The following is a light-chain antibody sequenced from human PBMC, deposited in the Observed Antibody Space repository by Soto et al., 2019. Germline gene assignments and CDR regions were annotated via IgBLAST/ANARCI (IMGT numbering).Light chain of an antibody. CDR3: QHYDNTPPSVT. CDR2: GAS. Sequence: PGDRATLSFRASQSVTSDFLVWYQQKPGQAPRLLIYGASSRTTGIPDRFSGSGSGTDFILTISRLEPEDFAVYYCQHYDNTPPSVTFGPGTKVDIK. J-gene: IGKJ3*01. CDR1: QSVTSDF. V-gene: IGKV3-20*01.